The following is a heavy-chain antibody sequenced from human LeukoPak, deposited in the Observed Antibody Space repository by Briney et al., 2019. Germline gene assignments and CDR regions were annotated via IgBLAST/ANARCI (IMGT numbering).Heavy chain of an antibody. CDR2: IYTSGST. Sequence: PSETLSLTCTVSGGSISSGSYYWSWIRQPAGKGLEWIGRIYTSGSTNYNPSLKSRVTISVDTSKNQFSLKLSSVTAADTAVYYCARDLHLPGIAVAGFDYWGQGTLVTVSS. CDR3: ARDLHLPGIAVAGFDY. J-gene: IGHJ4*02. V-gene: IGHV4-61*02. CDR1: GGSISSGSYY. D-gene: IGHD6-19*01.